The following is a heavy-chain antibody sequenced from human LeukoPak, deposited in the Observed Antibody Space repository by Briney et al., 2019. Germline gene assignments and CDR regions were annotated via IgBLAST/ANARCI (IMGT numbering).Heavy chain of an antibody. CDR1: GVTFSSYS. V-gene: IGHV3-48*01. Sequence: GGSLRLSCAASGVTFSSYSMNWARQAPGKGLEWVSYIISSSSTIYYADSVKGRFTISRDNSKNTLYLQMNSLRAEDTAVYYCARVRVDITIFGVALDYWGQGTLVTVSS. CDR2: IISSSSTI. J-gene: IGHJ4*02. D-gene: IGHD3-3*01. CDR3: ARVRVDITIFGVALDY.